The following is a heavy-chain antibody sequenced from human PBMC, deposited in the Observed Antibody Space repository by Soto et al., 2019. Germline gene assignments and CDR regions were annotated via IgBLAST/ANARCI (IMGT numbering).Heavy chain of an antibody. CDR2: IYYSGST. J-gene: IGHJ6*02. CDR1: GDSISHYF. Sequence: QVQLQESGPGLVRPSETLSLTCTVSGDSISHYFWSWIRQPPGKGLECIGYIYYSGSTNYNPSLKSRVTISVDKSKNQFSLKLSSVTAADTAVYDCARRPWGGMDVWGQGPTVTVSS. D-gene: IGHD3-16*01. V-gene: IGHV4-59*08. CDR3: ARRPWGGMDV.